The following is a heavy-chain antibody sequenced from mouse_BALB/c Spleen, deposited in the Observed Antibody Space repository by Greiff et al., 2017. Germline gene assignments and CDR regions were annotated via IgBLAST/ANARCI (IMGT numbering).Heavy chain of an antibody. J-gene: IGHJ4*01. CDR1: GYTFTSYW. V-gene: IGHV1-69*02. Sequence: QVQLQQPGAELVRPGASVKLSCKASGYTFTSYWINWVKQRPGQGLEWIGNIYPSDSYTNYNQKFKDKATLTVDKSSSTAYMQLSSPTSEDSAVYYCTRLGTTPLYAMDYWGQGTSVTVSS. CDR2: IYPSDSYT. CDR3: TRLGTTPLYAMDY. D-gene: IGHD2-14*01.